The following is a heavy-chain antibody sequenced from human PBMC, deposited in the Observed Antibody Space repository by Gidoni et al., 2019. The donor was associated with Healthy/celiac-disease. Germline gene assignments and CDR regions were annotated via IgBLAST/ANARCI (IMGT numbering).Heavy chain of an antibody. Sequence: QVQLQESGPGLVKPSETLSLTCTVSGGSISSYYWSWIRQPPGKGLEWIGYIYYSGSTNYNPPLKSRVTISLDTSKNQCSLKLSSVTAADTAVYYCARESEYYDSSGTYYYFDYWGQGTLVTVSS. CDR2: IYYSGST. V-gene: IGHV4-59*01. J-gene: IGHJ4*02. CDR1: GGSISSYY. CDR3: ARESEYYDSSGTYYYFDY. D-gene: IGHD3-22*01.